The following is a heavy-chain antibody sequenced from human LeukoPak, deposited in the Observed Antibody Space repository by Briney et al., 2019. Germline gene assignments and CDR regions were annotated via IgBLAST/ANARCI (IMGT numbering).Heavy chain of an antibody. V-gene: IGHV4-39*07. J-gene: IGHJ4*02. D-gene: IGHD6-13*01. CDR1: GGSISSSSYY. CDR3: ARGAAAGTFFSVDY. Sequence: PSETLSLTCTVSGGSISSSSYYWGWIRQPPGRGLEWIGSISKSGSTYYNPSLKSRVTISADTSKNQFSLKLSSVTAADTAVYYCARGAAAGTFFSVDYWGQGTLVTVSS. CDR2: ISKSGST.